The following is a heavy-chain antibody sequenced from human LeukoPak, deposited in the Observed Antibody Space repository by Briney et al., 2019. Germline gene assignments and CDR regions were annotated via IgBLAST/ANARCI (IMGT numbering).Heavy chain of an antibody. CDR3: ARAPDRYCSSTSCYEGAFDI. V-gene: IGHV3-48*04. D-gene: IGHD2-2*01. CDR1: GFTFSSYS. Sequence: GGSLRLSCAASGFTFSSYSMNWVRQAPGKGLEWVSYISSSSTIYYADSVKGRFTISRDNAKNSLYLQMNSLRAEDTAVYYCARAPDRYCSSTSCYEGAFDIWGQGTMVTVSS. J-gene: IGHJ3*02. CDR2: ISSSSTI.